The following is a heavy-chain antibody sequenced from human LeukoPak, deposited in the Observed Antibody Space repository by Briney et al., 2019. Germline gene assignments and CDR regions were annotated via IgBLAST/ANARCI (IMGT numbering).Heavy chain of an antibody. V-gene: IGHV4-61*01. Sequence: SQTLSLTCTVSGGSISSGSYYWSWIRQPPGKGLEWIGYVYYSGSTNYNPSLKSRVTISVDTSKNQFSLKLSSVTAADTAMFYCARGGTVGVFGAFDIWSQGTMVTVSS. CDR3: ARGGTVGVFGAFDI. J-gene: IGHJ3*02. D-gene: IGHD3-16*02. CDR1: GGSISSGSYY. CDR2: VYYSGST.